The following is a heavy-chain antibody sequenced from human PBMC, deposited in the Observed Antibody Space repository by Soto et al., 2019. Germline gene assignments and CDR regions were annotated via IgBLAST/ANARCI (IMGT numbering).Heavy chain of an antibody. J-gene: IGHJ4*02. CDR2: VYCTGTT. CDR3: VRATYFSDSSGYTRCLDY. Sequence: SETLSLTCTVSGGSISSYFYIWVRQPPGKGLEWIGSVYCTGTTDYNPSLKSRVTISEDTSKTQFSLNLRSVTAADTAVYYCVRATYFSDSSGYTRCLDYWGQGTLVTVSS. V-gene: IGHV4-59*01. CDR1: GGSISSYF. D-gene: IGHD3-22*01.